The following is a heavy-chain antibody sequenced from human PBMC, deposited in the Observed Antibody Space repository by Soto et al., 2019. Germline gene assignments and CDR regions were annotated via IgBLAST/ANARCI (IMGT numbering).Heavy chain of an antibody. D-gene: IGHD4-17*01. Sequence: LSLTCSVSGGSVSNKTYYWSWIRQPPGKRLEWIGYVYYSGTTNYNPSLKSRVTISVDLSKNQFSLRLSSVTTADTALYYCARTTAVPNTLRWRYFFDYWGQGTLVTVSS. V-gene: IGHV4-61*01. J-gene: IGHJ4*02. CDR3: ARTTAVPNTLRWRYFFDY. CDR1: GGSVSNKTYY. CDR2: VYYSGTT.